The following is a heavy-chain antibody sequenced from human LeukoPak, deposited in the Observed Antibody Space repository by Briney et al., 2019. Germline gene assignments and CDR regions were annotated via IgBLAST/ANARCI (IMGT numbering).Heavy chain of an antibody. J-gene: IGHJ3*01. Sequence: SQTLSLTCTVSSGSIGSGGYYWSWIRQHPGKGLEWIGHIYYSGSSFYNPSLKSRVTIALHTSKNQFSLKLDSVTAADTAVYYCARSEAIPAAVIDVWGQGTMVTVSS. CDR3: ARSEAIPAAVIDV. V-gene: IGHV4-31*03. CDR1: SGSIGSGGYY. D-gene: IGHD2-2*01. CDR2: IYYSGSS.